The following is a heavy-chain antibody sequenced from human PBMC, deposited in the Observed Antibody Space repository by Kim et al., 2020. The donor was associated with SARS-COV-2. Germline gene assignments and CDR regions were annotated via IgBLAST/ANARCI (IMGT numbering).Heavy chain of an antibody. V-gene: IGHV4-39*01. CDR2: IFYSGSA. J-gene: IGHJ4*02. CDR1: GGSISSSSYF. D-gene: IGHD3-16*01. Sequence: SETLSLTCAVSGGSISSSSYFWGWIRQPPGKGLEWIGSIFYSGSAFYNPSLKSRVTISVDTSKNQFSLKLTSVSAADTAVYYCAKHGGGMASSFDYWGQGNLVTVSP. CDR3: AKHGGGMASSFDY.